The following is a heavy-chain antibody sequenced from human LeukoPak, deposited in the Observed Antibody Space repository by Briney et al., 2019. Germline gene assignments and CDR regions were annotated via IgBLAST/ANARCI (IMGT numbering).Heavy chain of an antibody. V-gene: IGHV1-2*02. CDR1: GYSFTGYY. Sequence: ASVKVSCKASGYSFTGYYMHWVRQAPGQGLERIGWINPNSGGTNYAQKFQGRVTMTRDTSISTAYMELSRLRSDDTAVYYCARGTYNWNLYFDYWGQGTLVTVSS. J-gene: IGHJ4*02. CDR3: ARGTYNWNLYFDY. CDR2: INPNSGGT. D-gene: IGHD1-20*01.